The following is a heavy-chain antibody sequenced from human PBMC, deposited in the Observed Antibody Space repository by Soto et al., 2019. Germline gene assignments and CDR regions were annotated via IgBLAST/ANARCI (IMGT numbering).Heavy chain of an antibody. CDR2: ISAYNGNT. CDR3: ARDGANCSSTSCKYYYYYYGIDV. CDR1: GYTFTSYG. J-gene: IGHJ6*02. V-gene: IGHV1-18*01. Sequence: ASVKVSCKASGYTFTSYGISWVRQAPGQGLEWMGWISAYNGNTNYAQKLQGRVTMTTDTSTSTAYMELRSLRSDDTAVYYCARDGANCSSTSCKYYYYYYGIDVWGQGTTVTVSS. D-gene: IGHD2-2*01.